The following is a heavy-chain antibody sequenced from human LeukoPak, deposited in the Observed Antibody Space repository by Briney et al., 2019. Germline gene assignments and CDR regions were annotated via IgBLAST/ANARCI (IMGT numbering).Heavy chain of an antibody. D-gene: IGHD3-16*01. V-gene: IGHV1-46*01. Sequence: ASVKVSCKASGYTFTSYYMHWVRQAPGQGLEWMRIINPSGGSTSYAQKFQGRVTMTRDKSTSTVYMELSSLRSDDTAVYYCARMDQWGNRKPFDYWGQGTLVTVSS. CDR3: ARMDQWGNRKPFDY. CDR2: INPSGGST. J-gene: IGHJ4*02. CDR1: GYTFTSYY.